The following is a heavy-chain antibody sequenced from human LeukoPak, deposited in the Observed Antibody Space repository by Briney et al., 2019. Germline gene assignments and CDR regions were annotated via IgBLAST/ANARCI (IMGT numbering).Heavy chain of an antibody. D-gene: IGHD2-2*01. V-gene: IGHV1-18*01. CDR3: ARGVQLHGWFDP. CDR1: GYTFPSYG. J-gene: IGHJ5*02. CDR2: ISAYNGNT. Sequence: ASVTVSFMASGYTFPSYGISWVRQAPGQGREGMGWISAYNGNTNYAQKLQGRVTMTTDTSTSTAYMELRSLRSDDTAVYYCARGVQLHGWFDPWGQGTLVTVSS.